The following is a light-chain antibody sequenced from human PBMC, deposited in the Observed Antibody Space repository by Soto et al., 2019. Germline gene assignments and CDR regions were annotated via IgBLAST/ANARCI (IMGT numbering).Light chain of an antibody. CDR3: SSYTSSSTWV. Sequence: QSALTQPASVSGSPGQSITISCTGTTSDVGAYKYVSWYQQHPGKAPKLIIYEVSNRPSGASNRFSGSKSANTASLTISGLQAEDEADYYCSSYTSSSTWVFGGGTKLTVL. CDR1: TSDVGAYKY. CDR2: EVS. V-gene: IGLV2-14*01. J-gene: IGLJ3*02.